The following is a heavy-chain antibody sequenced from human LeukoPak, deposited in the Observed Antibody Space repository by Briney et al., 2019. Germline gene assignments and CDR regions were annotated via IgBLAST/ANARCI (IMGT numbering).Heavy chain of an antibody. CDR2: IYTSGST. D-gene: IGHD3-3*01. V-gene: IGHV4-4*07. Sequence: SETLSLTCTVSGGSISSYYWSWIRQPAGKGLEWIGRIYTSGSTNYNPSLKSRVTMSVDTSKNQFSLKLSSVTAADTAVYYCARDGYYDFWSGYSSGAFDIWGQGTMVTVSS. CDR1: GGSISSYY. CDR3: ARDGYYDFWSGYSSGAFDI. J-gene: IGHJ3*02.